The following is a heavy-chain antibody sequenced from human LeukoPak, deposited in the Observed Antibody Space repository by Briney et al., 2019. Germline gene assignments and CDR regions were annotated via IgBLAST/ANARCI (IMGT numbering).Heavy chain of an antibody. J-gene: IGHJ4*02. Sequence: PGGSLRLSCAASGXTFSTYAMSWVRQAPGKGLEWVSGISGSGGNTYYADAVKGRFTISRDNSKNTLYLQMNSLRADDTAVYYCANGYSSGGGFDYWGQGTLVTVSS. CDR2: ISGSGGNT. CDR1: GXTFSTYA. V-gene: IGHV3-23*01. CDR3: ANGYSSGGGFDY. D-gene: IGHD6-19*01.